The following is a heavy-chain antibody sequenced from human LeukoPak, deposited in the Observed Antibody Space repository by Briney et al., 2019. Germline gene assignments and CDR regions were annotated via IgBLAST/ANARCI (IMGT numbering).Heavy chain of an antibody. CDR1: GFTFSNAW. J-gene: IGHJ3*02. V-gene: IGHV3-15*01. Sequence: GGSLRLSCAASGFTFSNAWMNWVRQAPGKGLEWVGRIKSTTDGGTTNYAALVKGRFTIARDDSKNTLYLQMNSLKTEDTAVYYCTTNDAFDIWGQGTMVTVSS. CDR2: IKSTTDGGTT. CDR3: TTNDAFDI.